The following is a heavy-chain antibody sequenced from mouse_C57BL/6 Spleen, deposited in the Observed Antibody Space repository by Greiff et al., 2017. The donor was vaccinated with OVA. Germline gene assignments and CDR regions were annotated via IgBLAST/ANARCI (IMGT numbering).Heavy chain of an antibody. CDR1: GYTFTSYW. D-gene: IGHD2-5*01. V-gene: IGHV1-59*01. CDR3: ARGGYYSNYYYAMDY. Sequence: VQLQQPGAELVRPGTSVKLSCKASGYTFTSYWMHWVKQRPGQGLEWIGVIDPSDSYTNYNQKFKGKATLTVDTSSSTAYMQLSSLTSENSAVYYCARGGYYSNYYYAMDYWGQGTSVTVSS. J-gene: IGHJ4*01. CDR2: IDPSDSYT.